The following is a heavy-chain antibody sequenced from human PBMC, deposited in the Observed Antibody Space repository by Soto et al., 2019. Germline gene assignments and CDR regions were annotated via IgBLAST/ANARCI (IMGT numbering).Heavy chain of an antibody. J-gene: IGHJ4*02. CDR3: AREGYSSRWNPIDY. CDR1: GVSISFYY. D-gene: IGHD6-13*01. Sequence: PSETQSLTCTVSGVSISFYYWSWIRQPPGKGLEWIAYIDSSGSTKYNPSLRSRVTISLDTSRNQLSLKLNSVTAADTAVYYCAREGYSSRWNPIDYWGQGTQVTVSS. CDR2: IDSSGST. V-gene: IGHV4-59*01.